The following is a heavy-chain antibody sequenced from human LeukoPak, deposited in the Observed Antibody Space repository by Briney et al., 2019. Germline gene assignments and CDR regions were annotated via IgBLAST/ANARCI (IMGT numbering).Heavy chain of an antibody. V-gene: IGHV3-48*03. D-gene: IGHD3-22*01. CDR2: ISSSGSTI. CDR1: GFTFSRYE. CDR3: ARDPTFYYDNSGPYYFDY. Sequence: GGSLRLSCAASGFTFSRYEMNWVRQAPGKGLEWVSYISSSGSTIYYADSVKGRFTISRDNAKNSLYLQMNSLRAEDTAVHYCARDPTFYYDNSGPYYFDYWGQGTLVSVSS. J-gene: IGHJ4*02.